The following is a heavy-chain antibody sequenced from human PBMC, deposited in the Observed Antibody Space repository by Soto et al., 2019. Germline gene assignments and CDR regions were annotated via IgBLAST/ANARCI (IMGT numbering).Heavy chain of an antibody. CDR3: AKNRPEYVGGSGYYWNWFDP. V-gene: IGHV3-30-3*02. D-gene: IGHD3-3*01. CDR2: ISYDGSNK. J-gene: IGHJ5*02. Sequence: WIRQPPGKGLEWVAVISYDGSNKYYADSVKGRFTISRDNSKNTLYLQMNSLRAEDTAVYYCAKNRPEYVGGSGYYWNWFDPWGQGTLVTVSS.